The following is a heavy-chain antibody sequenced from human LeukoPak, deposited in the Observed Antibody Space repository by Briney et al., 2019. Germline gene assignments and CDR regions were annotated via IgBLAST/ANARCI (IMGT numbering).Heavy chain of an antibody. CDR1: GYTFTGYY. J-gene: IGHJ4*02. CDR2: INPNSGGT. CDR3: ATLTPVIGDPGC. Sequence: ASVKVSCKASGYTFTGYYMHWVRQAPGQGLAWMGWINPNSGGTNYAQKFQGRVTMTRDTSISTAYMELSRLRSDDTAVYYCATLTPVIGDPGCWGQGTLVTVSS. D-gene: IGHD2-21*01. V-gene: IGHV1-2*02.